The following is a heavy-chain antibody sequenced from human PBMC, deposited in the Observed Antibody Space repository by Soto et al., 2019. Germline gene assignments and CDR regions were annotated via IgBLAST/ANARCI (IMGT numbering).Heavy chain of an antibody. CDR1: GFTFDDYA. J-gene: IGHJ3*02. Sequence: EVQLVESGGGLVQPGRSLRLSCAASGFTFDDYAMHWVRQAPGKGLEWVSGISWNSGSIGYADSVKGRFTISRDNAKNSLYLQMNSLRAEDTALYYCAKDSGWHHDAFDIWGQGTMVTVSS. CDR3: AKDSGWHHDAFDI. V-gene: IGHV3-9*01. CDR2: ISWNSGSI. D-gene: IGHD6-19*01.